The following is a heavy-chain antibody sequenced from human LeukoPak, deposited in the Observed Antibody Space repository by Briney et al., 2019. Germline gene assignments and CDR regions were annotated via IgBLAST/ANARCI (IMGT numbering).Heavy chain of an antibody. CDR3: AREGYYGSGSPPSLYFDY. V-gene: IGHV3-30-3*01. D-gene: IGHD3-10*01. CDR2: TSSDLNVK. CDR1: GFTFRNYV. J-gene: IGHJ4*02. Sequence: GGSLRLSCAASGFTFRNYVIHWVRQAPGKGLEWVAVTSSDLNVKLYADFVKGRFTISRDNSRSTLYLQMNSLRPEDTAIYYCAREGYYGSGSPPSLYFDYWGQGTLVAVSS.